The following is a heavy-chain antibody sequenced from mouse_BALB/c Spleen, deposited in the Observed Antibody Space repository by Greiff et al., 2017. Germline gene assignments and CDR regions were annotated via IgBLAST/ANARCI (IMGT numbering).Heavy chain of an antibody. CDR3: ARQGTTEGFAY. Sequence: EVPGVESGGGLVQPGRSLKLSCAASGFPFSSYAMSWVRQTPEKRLEWVATISSGGSYTYYPDSVKGRFTISRDNAKNTLYLQMISLRSEDTAMYYCARQGTTEGFAYWGQGTLGTVSA. D-gene: IGHD1-1*01. CDR2: ISSGGSYT. CDR1: GFPFSSYA. J-gene: IGHJ3*01. V-gene: IGHV5-9-3*01.